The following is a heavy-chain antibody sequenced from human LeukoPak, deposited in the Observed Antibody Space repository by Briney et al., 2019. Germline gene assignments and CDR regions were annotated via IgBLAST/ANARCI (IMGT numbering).Heavy chain of an antibody. CDR2: ISYDGSNK. J-gene: IGHJ5*02. Sequence: GGSLRLSCAASGFTFSSYAMHWVRQAPGKGLEWVAVISYDGSNKYYADSVKGRFTISRDNSKNTLYLQMNSLRAEDTAVYYCAPSGIDCSSTSCYRANWFDPWGQGTLVTASS. CDR3: APSGIDCSSTSCYRANWFDP. CDR1: GFTFSSYA. D-gene: IGHD2-2*01. V-gene: IGHV3-30-3*01.